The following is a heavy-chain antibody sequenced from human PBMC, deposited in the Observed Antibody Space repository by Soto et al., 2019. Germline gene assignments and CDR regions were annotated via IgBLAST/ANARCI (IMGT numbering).Heavy chain of an antibody. CDR1: GFTLSDAW. D-gene: IGHD1-26*01. V-gene: IGHV3-15*07. CDR3: TTDQANSSTFYRFNH. CDR2: IKSKVEGGAT. J-gene: IGHJ4*02. Sequence: EVQLVESGGGLVNPGESLRLSCAASGFTLSDAWMDWVRQAPGKGPEWVARIKSKVEGGATYYAAPVQARFTISRDDSKNTLYLQLNTLKTEDTAVYYCTTDQANSSTFYRFNHWGQGTLVTVSS.